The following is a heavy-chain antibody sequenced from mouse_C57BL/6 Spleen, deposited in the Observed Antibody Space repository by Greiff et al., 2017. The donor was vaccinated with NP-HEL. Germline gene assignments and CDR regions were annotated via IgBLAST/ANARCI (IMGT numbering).Heavy chain of an antibody. CDR3: ARRDRTGYFDV. V-gene: IGHV5-17*01. Sequence: EVKVEESGGGLVKPGGSLKLSCAASGFTFSDYGMHWVRQAPEKGLEWVAYISSGSSTIYYADTVKGRFTISRDNAKNTLFLQMTSLRSEDTAMYYCARRDRTGYFDVWGTGTTVTVSS. D-gene: IGHD3-3*01. CDR1: GFTFSDYG. J-gene: IGHJ1*03. CDR2: ISSGSSTI.